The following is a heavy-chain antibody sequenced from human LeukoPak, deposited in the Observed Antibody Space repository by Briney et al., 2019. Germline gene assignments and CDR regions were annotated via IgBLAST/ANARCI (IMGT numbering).Heavy chain of an antibody. CDR2: ISTSEST. CDR1: RVSISTYY. V-gene: IGHV4-4*09. J-gene: IGHJ4*02. Sequence: SETLSLTCTISRVSISTYYWSWLRQPPGKGLEWIGYISTSESTNYNPSLKSRITISVDTSKNQFSLNLSSVTAADTAVYYCARRRTTGTTGYFDYWGQGTLVTVSS. D-gene: IGHD1-1*01. CDR3: ARRRTTGTTGYFDY.